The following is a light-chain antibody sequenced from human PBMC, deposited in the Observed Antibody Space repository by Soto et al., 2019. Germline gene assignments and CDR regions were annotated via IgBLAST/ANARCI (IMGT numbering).Light chain of an antibody. CDR1: NYDIGVYDF. CDR2: EVV. J-gene: IGLJ1*01. CDR3: KSYAGSNTYV. V-gene: IGLV2-8*01. Sequence: QSALTQPPSASGSPGQSVTISCTGTNYDIGVYDFVSWYQHHPGKAPRLIIYEVVQRPSGVPDRFSGSKSGNTASLTVSGLQAADEADYFCKSYAGSNTYVFGSGTKVTVL.